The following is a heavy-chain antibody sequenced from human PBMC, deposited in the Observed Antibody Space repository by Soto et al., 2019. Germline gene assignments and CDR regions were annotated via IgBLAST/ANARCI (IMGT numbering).Heavy chain of an antibody. CDR1: GGSISSYY. V-gene: IGHV4-59*01. CDR3: ARSRLGYCSGGSCYHLDY. Sequence: SETLSLTCTVSGGSISSYYWSWIRQPPGKGLEWIGYIYYSGSTNYNPSLKSRVTISVDTSKNQFSLKLSSVTAADTAVYYCARSRLGYCSGGSCYHLDYWGQGTLVTVSS. D-gene: IGHD2-15*01. J-gene: IGHJ4*02. CDR2: IYYSGST.